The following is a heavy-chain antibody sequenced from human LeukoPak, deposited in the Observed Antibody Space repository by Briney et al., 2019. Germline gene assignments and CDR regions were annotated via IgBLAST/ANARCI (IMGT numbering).Heavy chain of an antibody. CDR3: AEGVTFFDY. V-gene: IGHV3-48*02. CDR1: GFTFSSYG. Sequence: GGSLRLSCAAPGFTFSSYGMNWFRQTPGKGLEWLASISSSSAAINYAASVRGRFTISGDNAKNSLYLQMNSLRDDDTAVYYCAEGVTFFDYWGQGILVTVSS. J-gene: IGHJ4*02. CDR2: ISSSSAAI. D-gene: IGHD3-3*01.